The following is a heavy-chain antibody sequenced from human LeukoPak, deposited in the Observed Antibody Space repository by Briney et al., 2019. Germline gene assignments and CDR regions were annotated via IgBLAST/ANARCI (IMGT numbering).Heavy chain of an antibody. Sequence: PGGSLRLSCEASGFTFKSQAMTWVRQAPGKGLEWVSIIYAGGNSVSADSVKGRFIISRDNSRNTVHLQMNSLRDDDTAVYYCARGQIDLLRNYFDSWGPGTLVAVSS. J-gene: IGHJ4*02. CDR3: ARGQIDLLRNYFDS. D-gene: IGHD3-22*01. V-gene: IGHV3-66*01. CDR1: GFTFKSQA. CDR2: IYAGGNS.